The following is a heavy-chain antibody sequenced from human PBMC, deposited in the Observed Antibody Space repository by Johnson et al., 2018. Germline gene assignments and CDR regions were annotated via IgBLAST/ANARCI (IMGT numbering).Heavy chain of an antibody. D-gene: IGHD2-8*01. CDR1: GFTFSIYS. CDR3: ARDLRFCSNGVCVTNYYGMDV. CDR2: ISSSRSYI. V-gene: IGHV3-21*01. Sequence: VQLVQSGGGLVKPGGSLRLSCAASGFTFSIYSMNWVRQAPGKGLEWVSSISSSRSYIFYADSVKGRFTISRDNAKSSLYLQMNSLRVEDTAVYYWARDLRFCSNGVCVTNYYGMDVWGQGTTVSVSS. J-gene: IGHJ6*02.